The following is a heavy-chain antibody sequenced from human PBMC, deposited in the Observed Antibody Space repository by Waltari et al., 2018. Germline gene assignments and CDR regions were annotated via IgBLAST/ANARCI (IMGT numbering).Heavy chain of an antibody. D-gene: IGHD4-4*01. J-gene: IGHJ5*02. CDR3: ASISTYSNYGWFDP. CDR1: GGTFSSYA. V-gene: IGHV1-69*01. Sequence: QVQLVQSGAEVKKPGASVKVSCKASGGTFSSYAISWVRQAPGQGLEWMGGTIPIFGTANYAQKFQGRVTITTDEATSTAYMELSSLRSEDTAVYYCASISTYSNYGWFDPWGQGTLVTVSS. CDR2: TIPIFGTA.